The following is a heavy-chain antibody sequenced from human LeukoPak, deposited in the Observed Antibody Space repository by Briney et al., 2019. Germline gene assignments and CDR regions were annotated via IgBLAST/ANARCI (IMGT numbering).Heavy chain of an antibody. Sequence: SETLSLTCTVSGGSISSYYWSWIRQPPGKGLEWIGYIYSSGSTNYNPSLKSRVTMSVDTSKNQFSLKLNSVTAADTAVYYCTRTQDVTATDYWGQGILVTVSS. J-gene: IGHJ4*02. CDR2: IYSSGST. CDR1: GGSISSYY. V-gene: IGHV4-59*01. D-gene: IGHD2-21*02. CDR3: TRTQDVTATDY.